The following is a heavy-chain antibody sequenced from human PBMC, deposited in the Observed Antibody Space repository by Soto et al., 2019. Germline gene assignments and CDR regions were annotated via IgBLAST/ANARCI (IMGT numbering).Heavy chain of an antibody. Sequence: SSVKVSCKASGYTFTSYDINWVRQATGQGLEWMGWMNPNSGNTGYAQKFQGRVTMTRNTSISTAYMELSSLRSEDTAVYYCARGAPAYYDFWSGTDYYYGMDVGGQGTTVTVSS. D-gene: IGHD3-3*01. J-gene: IGHJ6*02. CDR3: ARGAPAYYDFWSGTDYYYGMDV. V-gene: IGHV1-8*01. CDR2: MNPNSGNT. CDR1: GYTFTSYD.